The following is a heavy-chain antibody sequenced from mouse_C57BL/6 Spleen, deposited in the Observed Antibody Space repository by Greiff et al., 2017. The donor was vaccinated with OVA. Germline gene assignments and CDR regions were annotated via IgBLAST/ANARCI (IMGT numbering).Heavy chain of an antibody. J-gene: IGHJ4*01. Sequence: VQLQQSGPELVKPGASVKISCKASGYSFTSYYIHWVKQRPGQGLEWIGWIYPGSGNTKYNEKFKGKSTLTADTSSSTAYMQLSSLTSEDSAVYYCARREGYYGSDAMDYWGQGTSVTVSS. V-gene: IGHV1-66*01. CDR1: GYSFTSYY. CDR3: ARREGYYGSDAMDY. D-gene: IGHD1-1*01. CDR2: IYPGSGNT.